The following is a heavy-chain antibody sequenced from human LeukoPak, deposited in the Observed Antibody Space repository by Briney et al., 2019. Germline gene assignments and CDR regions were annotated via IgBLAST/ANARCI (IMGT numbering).Heavy chain of an antibody. CDR3: ARERSSSFDY. V-gene: IGHV4-39*07. CDR2: IYYSGST. Sequence: SETLSLTCTVSGGSISSSSYYWGWIRQPPGKGLEWIGSIYYSGSTYYNPSLKSRVTISVDTSRNQFSLKLSSVTAADTAVYYCARERSSSFDYWGQGTLVTVSS. J-gene: IGHJ4*02. CDR1: GGSISSSSYY. D-gene: IGHD6-6*01.